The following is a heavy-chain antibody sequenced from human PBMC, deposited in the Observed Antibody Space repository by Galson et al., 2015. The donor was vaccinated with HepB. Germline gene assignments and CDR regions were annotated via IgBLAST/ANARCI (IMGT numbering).Heavy chain of an antibody. V-gene: IGHV3-13*04. J-gene: IGHJ5*01. Sequence: SLRLSCAASGFTFSTYDMHWVRQGPGKGLEWVSAIGSGGDTDYSGSVKGRFTISRENAKNSLYLQMNSLRGEDTAVYYCASEKCAGGSCYDSWGQGTLVTVSS. CDR2: IGSGGDT. CDR1: GFTFSTYD. D-gene: IGHD2-15*01. CDR3: ASEKCAGGSCYDS.